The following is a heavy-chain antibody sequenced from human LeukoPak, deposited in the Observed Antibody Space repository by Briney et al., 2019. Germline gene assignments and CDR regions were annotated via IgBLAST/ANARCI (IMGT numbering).Heavy chain of an antibody. CDR1: GFTFSNYW. CDR3: TGGLPNFSFFDY. Sequence: PGGSLRLSCAASGFTFSNYWMHWVRQAPGKGLVWVSRTNSDASTTLYADSVQGRFSVSGDNAKNTLYLQMSSLRAEDTAVYYCTGGLPNFSFFDYWGQGILVTVSS. D-gene: IGHD4/OR15-4a*01. J-gene: IGHJ4*02. V-gene: IGHV3-74*01. CDR2: TNSDASTT.